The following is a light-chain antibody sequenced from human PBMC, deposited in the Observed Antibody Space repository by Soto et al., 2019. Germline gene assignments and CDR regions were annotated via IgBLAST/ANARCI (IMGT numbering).Light chain of an antibody. V-gene: IGKV3-20*01. CDR3: QQYGKSPLT. Sequence: EILLTQSPGTLSLSRGERATLSCRASQSGSGTYLAWYQQKPGQAPRLLISGASRRATGIPDRFSGSGSGTDFTLTISSLEPEDFAVYYCQQYGKSPLTFGGGTKVDIK. CDR2: GAS. J-gene: IGKJ4*01. CDR1: QSGSGTY.